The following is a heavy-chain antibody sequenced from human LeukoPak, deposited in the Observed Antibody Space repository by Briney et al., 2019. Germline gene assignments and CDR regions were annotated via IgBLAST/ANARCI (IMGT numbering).Heavy chain of an antibody. V-gene: IGHV3-23*01. Sequence: GGSLRLSCAASGFPFSSYAMSWVRQAPGKGLEWVSAISASASGGSTYYADSVKGRFTISRDNSKNTLYLQMNSLRADDTAVYYCARDLRGIGENGDSPGVAFYYYGMDVWGQGTTVTVSS. D-gene: IGHD4-17*01. CDR2: ISASASGGST. CDR1: GFPFSSYA. J-gene: IGHJ6*02. CDR3: ARDLRGIGENGDSPGVAFYYYGMDV.